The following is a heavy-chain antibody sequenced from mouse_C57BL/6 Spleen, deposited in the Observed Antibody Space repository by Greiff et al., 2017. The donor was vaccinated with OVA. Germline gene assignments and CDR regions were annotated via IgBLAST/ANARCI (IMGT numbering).Heavy chain of an antibody. CDR1: GFTFSDYY. J-gene: IGHJ4*01. V-gene: IGHV5-16*01. CDR3: ARGGLYDAMDY. CDR2: INYDGSST. D-gene: IGHD2-3*01. Sequence: EVQRVESEGGLVQPGSSMKLSCTASGFTFSDYYMAWVRQVPEKGLEWVANINYDGSSTYYLDSLKSRFIISRDNAKNILYLQMSSLKSEDTATYYCARGGLYDAMDYWGQGTSVTVSS.